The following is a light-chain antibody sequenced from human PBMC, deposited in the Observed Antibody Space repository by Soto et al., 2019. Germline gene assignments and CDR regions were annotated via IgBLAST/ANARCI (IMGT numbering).Light chain of an antibody. J-gene: IGLJ2*01. Sequence: QSALTQPRSVSGSPGQSVTISCTGTSSDVGGYNYVSWYQQHPGKAPKLMIYDVSKRPSGVPDRFSGSESGSTASLTISGLQAEDEADYYCCSYAGSYVVFGGGTKLTVL. CDR1: SSDVGGYNY. V-gene: IGLV2-11*01. CDR2: DVS. CDR3: CSYAGSYVV.